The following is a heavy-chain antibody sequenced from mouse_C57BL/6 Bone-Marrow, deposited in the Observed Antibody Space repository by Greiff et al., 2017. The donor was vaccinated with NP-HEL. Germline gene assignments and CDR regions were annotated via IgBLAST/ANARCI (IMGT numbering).Heavy chain of an antibody. V-gene: IGHV5-9-1*02. J-gene: IGHJ4*01. CDR1: GFTFSSYA. Sequence: VQGVESGEGLVKPGGSLKLSCAASGFTFSSYAMSWVRQTPEKRLEWVAYLSSGGDYIYYADTVKGRFTISRDNARNTLYLQMSSLKSEDTAMYYCTRDHYYGSSYDYAMDYWGQGTSVTVSS. CDR2: LSSGGDYI. CDR3: TRDHYYGSSYDYAMDY. D-gene: IGHD1-1*01.